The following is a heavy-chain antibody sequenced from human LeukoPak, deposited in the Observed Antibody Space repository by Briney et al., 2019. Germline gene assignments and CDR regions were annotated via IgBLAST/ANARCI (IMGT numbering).Heavy chain of an antibody. CDR2: INPRGST. Sequence: MPSETLSLSCGVYGGSFSGYYWSWIRQPPGKGVEWIGEINPRGSTNYNPSLKSRVTLSADTSKNQFSLTLNSVTAADTAVYYCARRRLGYYFDYWGQGTLVTVSS. CDR1: GGSFSGYY. J-gene: IGHJ4*02. CDR3: ARRRLGYYFDY. D-gene: IGHD5-24*01. V-gene: IGHV4-34*01.